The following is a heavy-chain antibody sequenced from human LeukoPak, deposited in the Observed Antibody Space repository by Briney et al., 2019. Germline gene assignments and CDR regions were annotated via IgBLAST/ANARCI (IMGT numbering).Heavy chain of an antibody. CDR2: IIPIFGTA. CDR1: GGTFSSYA. D-gene: IGHD6-13*01. V-gene: IGHV1-69*06. J-gene: IGHJ6*04. Sequence: SVKVSCKASGGTFSSYAISWVRQAPGQGLEWMGGIIPIFGTANYAQKFQGRVTITADKSTSTAYMELSSLRSEDTAVYYCARERVLQQPPYYYYGMDVWGKGSTVTVSS. CDR3: ARERVLQQPPYYYYGMDV.